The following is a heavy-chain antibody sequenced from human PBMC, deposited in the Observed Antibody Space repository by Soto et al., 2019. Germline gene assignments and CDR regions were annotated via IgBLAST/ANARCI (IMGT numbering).Heavy chain of an antibody. J-gene: IGHJ6*02. D-gene: IGHD6-6*01. CDR3: AKDVIAARPYYYFGLDV. V-gene: IGHV3-43*01. Sequence: GGSLRLSCAASGFTFYDYTMHWVRQVPGRGLEWVSLISWDGGSTYYADSVKGRFTISRDNSKNSLYLQMNSLRTDDTALYYCAKDVIAARPYYYFGLDVWGQGTTVTVS. CDR2: ISWDGGST. CDR1: GFTFYDYT.